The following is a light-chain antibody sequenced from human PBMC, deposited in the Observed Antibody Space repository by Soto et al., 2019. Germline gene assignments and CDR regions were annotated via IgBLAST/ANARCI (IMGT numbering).Light chain of an antibody. CDR3: QQYNNWPHT. CDR1: QSVSSN. CDR2: GAS. V-gene: IGKV3-15*01. J-gene: IGKJ1*01. Sequence: VRTQSPATLSFSPGERAALSCGASQSVSSNYLAWYQQKPGQAPRLLIYGASTRATGIPARFSGSGSGTEFTLTISSLQSEDFAVYYCQQYNNWPHTFGQGTKVDIK.